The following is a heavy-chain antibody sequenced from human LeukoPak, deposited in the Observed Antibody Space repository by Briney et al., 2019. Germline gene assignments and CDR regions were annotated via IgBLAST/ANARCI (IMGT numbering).Heavy chain of an antibody. CDR1: GFTFSSNS. V-gene: IGHV3-21*03. Sequence: GGSLRLSCAASGFTFSSNSMNWVRQAPGKGLEWVSSISSSSSYIYYADSAKGRSTISRDNANNSVYLQINSLRGEDTGVYYCARAPRGAYWFIDYWGQGTLVTVSS. J-gene: IGHJ4*02. CDR2: ISSSSSYI. D-gene: IGHD2-8*02. CDR3: ARAPRGAYWFIDY.